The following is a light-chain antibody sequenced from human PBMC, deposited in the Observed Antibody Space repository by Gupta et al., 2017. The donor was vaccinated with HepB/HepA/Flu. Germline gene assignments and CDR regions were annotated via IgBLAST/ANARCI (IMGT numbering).Light chain of an antibody. J-gene: IGLJ3*02. CDR1: SSNIGSNT. V-gene: IGLV1-44*01. CDR3: AAWDGSLNGWV. CDR2: SDN. Sequence: QSVLTQPPSASGTPGQRVTISCSGGSSNIGSNTVSWYQQLPGTAPKLLIYSDNQRPSGVPDRLSGPKSGTSASLAISGLQSEDDADYYCAAWDGSLNGWVFGGGTKLTVL.